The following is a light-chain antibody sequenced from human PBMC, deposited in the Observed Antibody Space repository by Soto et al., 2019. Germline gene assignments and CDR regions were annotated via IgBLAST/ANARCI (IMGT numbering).Light chain of an antibody. CDR2: DAS. CDR1: QSVSSY. J-gene: IGKJ2*01. V-gene: IGKV3-11*01. CDR3: QQLCNCPPYT. Sequence: EIVLTQSPATLSLSPGERATLSCRASQSVSSYLAWYQQKPGQAPRLLIYDASNRATGIPARFSGSGSGTDFTLTTISLEPEDFAVYYCQQLCNCPPYTFGQGTKLEIK.